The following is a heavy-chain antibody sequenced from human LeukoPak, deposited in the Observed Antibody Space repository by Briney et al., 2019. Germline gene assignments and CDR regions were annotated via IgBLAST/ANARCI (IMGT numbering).Heavy chain of an antibody. V-gene: IGHV3-11*04. D-gene: IGHD3-10*02. CDR2: ISSSGSTI. J-gene: IGHJ6*04. Sequence: PGGSLRLSCAASGFTVNNDYMCWVRQAPGKGLEWVSYISSSGSTIYYADSVKGRFTISRDNAKNSLYLQMNSLRAEDTAVYYCAELGITMIGGVWGKGTTVTISS. CDR3: AELGITMIGGV. CDR1: GFTVNNDY.